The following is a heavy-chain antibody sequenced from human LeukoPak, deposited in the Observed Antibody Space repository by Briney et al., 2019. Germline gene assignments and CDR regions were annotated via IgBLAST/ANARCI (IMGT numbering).Heavy chain of an antibody. Sequence: GGSLRLSCAASGFTFSSYAMSWVRQAPGKGLEWVSAISGSGGSTYYADSVKGRFTISRDNSKNTLYLQMNSLRAEDTAVYYCAKRAYDFWSGYYTGFSSQRVDYWGQGTLVTVSS. CDR3: AKRAYDFWSGYYTGFSSQRVDY. CDR2: ISGSGGST. J-gene: IGHJ4*02. D-gene: IGHD3-3*01. V-gene: IGHV3-23*01. CDR1: GFTFSSYA.